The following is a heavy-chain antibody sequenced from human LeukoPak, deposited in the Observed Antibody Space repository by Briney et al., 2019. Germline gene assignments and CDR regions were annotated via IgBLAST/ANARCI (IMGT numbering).Heavy chain of an antibody. J-gene: IGHJ4*02. Sequence: ASVKVSCKVSGYTLTELSMHWVRQAPGKGLEWMGGFDPEDGETIYAQKFQDRVTMTEDTSTDTAYMELSSLRSEDTAVYYCATAGPYDSSDDVFRCGHWGQGTLVTVSS. CDR1: GYTLTELS. V-gene: IGHV1-24*01. D-gene: IGHD3-22*01. CDR2: FDPEDGET. CDR3: ATAGPYDSSDDVFRCGH.